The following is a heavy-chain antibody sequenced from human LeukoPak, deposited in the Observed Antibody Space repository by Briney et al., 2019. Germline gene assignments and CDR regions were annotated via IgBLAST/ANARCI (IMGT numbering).Heavy chain of an antibody. V-gene: IGHV1-2*02. CDR3: ARDYDFWSGYYENWFDP. CDR2: INPNSGGT. D-gene: IGHD3-3*01. CDR1: GYTFTVYY. J-gene: IGHJ5*02. Sequence: ASVKVSCTASGYTFTVYYIHWMRQAPGQGLEWMGWINPNSGGTNYAQKFQGRVTMTRDTSISTAYMELSRLRSDDTAVYYCARDYDFWSGYYENWFDPWGQGTLVTVSS.